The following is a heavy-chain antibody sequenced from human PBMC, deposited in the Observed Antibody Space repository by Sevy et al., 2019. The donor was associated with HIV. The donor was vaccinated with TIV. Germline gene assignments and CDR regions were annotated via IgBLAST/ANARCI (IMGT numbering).Heavy chain of an antibody. Sequence: GGSLRLSCAASGFTFSNYGMHWVRQAPGKGLEWVAVIWNDGSNKYYADSVKGRFTISRDNSKNTLYLQMNSLRVEDTAVYFCARGGDCSDRSAKRDFDYWGQGTLVTVSS. V-gene: IGHV3-33*01. J-gene: IGHJ4*02. CDR3: ARGGDCSDRSAKRDFDY. CDR2: IWNDGSNK. D-gene: IGHD2-21*01. CDR1: GFTFSNYG.